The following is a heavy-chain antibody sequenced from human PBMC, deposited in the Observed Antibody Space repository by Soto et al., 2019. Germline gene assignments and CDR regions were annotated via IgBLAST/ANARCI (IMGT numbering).Heavy chain of an antibody. V-gene: IGHV4-39*01. Sequence: ETLSLTCTVSGGSISSSSYYWGWIRQPPGKGLEWIGSIYYSGSTYYNPSLKSRVTISVDTSKNQFSLKLSSVTAADTAVYYCARGRSWFDPWGQGTLVTVSS. CDR3: ARGRSWFDP. J-gene: IGHJ5*02. CDR1: GGSISSSSYY. CDR2: IYYSGST.